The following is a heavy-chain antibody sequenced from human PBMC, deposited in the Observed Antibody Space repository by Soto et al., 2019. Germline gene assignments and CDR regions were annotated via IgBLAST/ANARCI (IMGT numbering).Heavy chain of an antibody. D-gene: IGHD2-21*02. CDR1: GFTFSSYG. Sequence: GGSLRLSCAASGFTFSSYGMHWVRQAPGKGLEWVAVIWYDGSNKYYADSVKGRFTISRDNSKNTLYLQMNSLRAEDTAVYYCARAKSAYCGGDCYPDFQHWGQGXLVTVYS. J-gene: IGHJ1*01. V-gene: IGHV3-33*01. CDR3: ARAKSAYCGGDCYPDFQH. CDR2: IWYDGSNK.